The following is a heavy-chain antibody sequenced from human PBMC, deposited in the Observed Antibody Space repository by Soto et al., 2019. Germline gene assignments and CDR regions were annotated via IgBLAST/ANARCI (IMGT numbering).Heavy chain of an antibody. CDR2: IIPIFDTA. CDR3: ARGIWRDAFDI. D-gene: IGHD2-15*01. Sequence: ASVKVYCKTSGGTFSRYAISWVRQAPGQGLEWMGGIIPIFDTANYAQKFQGRVTITADESTSTAYMELSSLRSEDTAVYYCARGIWRDAFDIWGQGTMVTVSS. J-gene: IGHJ3*02. V-gene: IGHV1-69*13. CDR1: GGTFSRYA.